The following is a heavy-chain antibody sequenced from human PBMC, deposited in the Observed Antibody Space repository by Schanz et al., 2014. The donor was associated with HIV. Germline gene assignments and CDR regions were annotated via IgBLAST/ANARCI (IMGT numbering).Heavy chain of an antibody. J-gene: IGHJ5*02. Sequence: QVQLVQSGVEVKKPGASVKVSCKASGYTFSNYDINWVRQATGQGLEWMGWMNPNSGNTGYAQKFQGRVTMTRNTSISTAYMELSSLTSEDTAVYYCARGRRAVSMIILYWFDPWGQGTLVTVSS. CDR2: MNPNSGNT. CDR3: ARGRRAVSMIILYWFDP. CDR1: GYTFSNYD. V-gene: IGHV1-8*01. D-gene: IGHD3-22*01.